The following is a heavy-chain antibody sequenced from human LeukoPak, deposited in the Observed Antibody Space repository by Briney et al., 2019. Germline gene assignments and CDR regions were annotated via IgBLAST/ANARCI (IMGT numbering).Heavy chain of an antibody. Sequence: SETLSLTCTVSGGSISSYYWSWIRQPPGKGLEWIGYIYCSGSTNYNYNPSLKSRVTISVDTSKNQFSLRLSSVTAADTAVYYCARGGTMTTVPLWGHGTLVTVSS. CDR1: GGSISSYY. CDR3: ARGGTMTTVPL. D-gene: IGHD4-17*01. J-gene: IGHJ4*01. V-gene: IGHV4-59*08. CDR2: IYCSGST.